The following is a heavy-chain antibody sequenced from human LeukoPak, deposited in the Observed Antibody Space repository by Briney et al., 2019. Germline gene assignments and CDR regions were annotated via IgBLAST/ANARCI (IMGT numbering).Heavy chain of an antibody. D-gene: IGHD2-2*02. Sequence: PSETLSLTCTVSGGSISSGGYYWSWIRQHPGKGLEWIGYIYYSGSTNYNPSLKSRVTISVDTSKNQFSLKLSSVTAADTAVYYCAREGCSSTSCYSYWGQGTLVTVSS. CDR1: GGSISSGGYY. V-gene: IGHV4-31*03. J-gene: IGHJ4*02. CDR3: AREGCSSTSCYSY. CDR2: IYYSGST.